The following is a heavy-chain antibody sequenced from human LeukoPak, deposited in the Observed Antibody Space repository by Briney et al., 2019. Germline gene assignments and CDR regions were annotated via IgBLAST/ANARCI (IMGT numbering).Heavy chain of an antibody. CDR2: IYHSGST. V-gene: IGHV4-30-2*01. CDR3: ARGPSFGEYTETFDY. D-gene: IGHD4-17*01. Sequence: SQTLSLTCAVSGGSISSGGYSWSWIRQPPGKGLEWIGYIYHSGSTNYNPSLKSRVTISVDTSKNQFSLKLSSVTAADTAVYYCARGPSFGEYTETFDYWGQGTLVTVSS. CDR1: GGSISSGGYS. J-gene: IGHJ4*02.